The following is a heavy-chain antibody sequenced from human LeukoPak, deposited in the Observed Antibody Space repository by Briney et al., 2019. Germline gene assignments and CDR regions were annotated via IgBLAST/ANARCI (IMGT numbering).Heavy chain of an antibody. CDR2: IIPIFGTA. CDR1: GGTFSSYA. J-gene: IGHJ6*04. D-gene: IGHD2-2*02. CDR3: ARGERYCSSTSCYRMDV. Sequence: GSSVKVSCKASGGTFSSYAISWVRQAPGQGLEWMGGIIPIFGTANYAQKFQGRVTITADESTSTAYMELSSLRSEDTAVYYCARGERYCSSTSCYRMDVWGKGTTVTVSS. V-gene: IGHV1-69*01.